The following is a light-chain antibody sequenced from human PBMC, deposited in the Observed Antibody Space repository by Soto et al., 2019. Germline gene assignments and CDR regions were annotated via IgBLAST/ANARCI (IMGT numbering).Light chain of an antibody. CDR2: DVN. V-gene: IGLV2-14*03. CDR1: STDVDGYDY. Sequence: QSALTQPASVSGSPGQSITLSCTGASTDVDGYDYISWYQQHPGQAPKLMIYDVNNRPSGVSYRFSGSKSGDTASLTISGLQAEDDADYYCSSYTSSAPFYVFGTGTKVTVL. CDR3: SSYTSSAPFYV. J-gene: IGLJ1*01.